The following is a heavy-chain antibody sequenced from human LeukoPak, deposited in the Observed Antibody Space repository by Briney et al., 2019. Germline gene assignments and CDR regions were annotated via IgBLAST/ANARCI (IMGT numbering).Heavy chain of an antibody. CDR3: AGSYYNVFDY. Sequence: GRSLRLSCAASGFTFSNYGMHWVRQAPGKGLEWVALIWYDGSNKYYADSVKGRFTMSRDNSKNTLYLQMNSPRAEDTAVYYCAGSYYNVFDYWGQGTLVTVSS. CDR2: IWYDGSNK. CDR1: GFTFSNYG. J-gene: IGHJ4*02. V-gene: IGHV3-33*01. D-gene: IGHD3-10*01.